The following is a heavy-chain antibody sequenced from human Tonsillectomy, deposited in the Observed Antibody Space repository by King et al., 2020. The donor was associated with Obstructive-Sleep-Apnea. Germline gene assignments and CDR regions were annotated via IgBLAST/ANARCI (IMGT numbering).Heavy chain of an antibody. V-gene: IGHV3-21*01. J-gene: IGHJ4*02. Sequence: VQLVQSGGGLVKPGGSLRLSCAASGFTFSSYSMNWVRQAPGKGLEWVSSISSSSSYIYYADSVKGRFTISRDNAKNSLYLQMNSLRAEDTAVYYCAREEGGGGWYFYDYWGQGTLVTVSS. CDR1: GFTFSSYS. CDR2: ISSSSSYI. D-gene: IGHD6-19*01. CDR3: AREEGGGGWYFYDY.